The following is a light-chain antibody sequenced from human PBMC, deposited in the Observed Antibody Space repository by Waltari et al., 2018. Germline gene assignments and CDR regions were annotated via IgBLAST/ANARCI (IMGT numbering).Light chain of an antibody. Sequence: QSALTQPASVSGSPGQSIAISCAGTSSDVVAYHFVSWYQQPPGKAPKLMIYDVNERPSGVSDRFSGSKSGNTASLTISGLQAEDETDYYCSSFTTSGTYVFGTGTKVTVL. CDR2: DVN. CDR3: SSFTTSGTYV. CDR1: SSDVVAYHF. V-gene: IGLV2-14*03. J-gene: IGLJ1*01.